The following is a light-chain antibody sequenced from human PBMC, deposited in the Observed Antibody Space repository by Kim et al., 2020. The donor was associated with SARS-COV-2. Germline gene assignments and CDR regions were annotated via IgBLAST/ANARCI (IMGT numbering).Light chain of an antibody. V-gene: IGLV3-19*01. CDR2: GKD. Sequence: SSELTQDPAVSVALGQTVRITCQGDSLRKYYTTWYQQKARQAPVLVFYGKDKRPSGVPYRFSGSTSGNTASLTITGAQAADEADYYCKSRDSRGTVVFGGGTKVTVL. CDR3: KSRDSRGTVV. CDR1: SLRKYY. J-gene: IGLJ2*01.